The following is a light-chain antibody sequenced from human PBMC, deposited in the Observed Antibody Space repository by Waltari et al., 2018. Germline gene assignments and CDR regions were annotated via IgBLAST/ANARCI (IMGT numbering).Light chain of an antibody. CDR2: EVS. CDR1: SSDVGVYHY. Sequence: QSALTQPPSASGAPGQSVTISCTGTSSDVGVYHYVSWYQQPPGEAPTLLIYEVSKRPSGVPDRFSCSKSGNTASLTVSGLQAEDEGDYYCSSYAGRNTLFGGGTKLTVL. V-gene: IGLV2-8*01. J-gene: IGLJ2*01. CDR3: SSYAGRNTL.